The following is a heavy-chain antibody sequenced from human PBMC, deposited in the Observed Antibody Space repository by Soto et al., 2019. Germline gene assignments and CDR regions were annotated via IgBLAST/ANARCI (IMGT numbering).Heavy chain of an antibody. CDR3: ARIDSENDTGMGYFQH. D-gene: IGHD1-1*01. CDR2: ISSSSSSM. V-gene: IGHV3-48*01. J-gene: IGHJ1*01. Sequence: EVQLVESGGGLVQPGGSLRLSCAASGFTFSSYSMNWVRQAPGKGLEWVSYISSSSSSMSYADSVKGRFAISRDNAKNTHNLQMNSLTAEDTAVYYCARIDSENDTGMGYFQHWGQGTLATVSS. CDR1: GFTFSSYS.